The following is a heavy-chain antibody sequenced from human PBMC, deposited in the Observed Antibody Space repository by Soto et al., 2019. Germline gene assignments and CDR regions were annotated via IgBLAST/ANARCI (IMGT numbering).Heavy chain of an antibody. CDR2: ISSTVSFI. J-gene: IGHJ5*01. V-gene: IGHV3-11*01. CDR1: GFTFSDYC. D-gene: IGHD2-2*02. Sequence: PGGSLRLSCAASGFTFSDYCMSWIRQAPGKGLEWVSYISSTVSFIYYADSVKGRFIISRDNAKNSLYLQMNSLRAEDTAVYYCARGNFRIPETAWFDSWGQGTLVTVSS. CDR3: ARGNFRIPETAWFDS.